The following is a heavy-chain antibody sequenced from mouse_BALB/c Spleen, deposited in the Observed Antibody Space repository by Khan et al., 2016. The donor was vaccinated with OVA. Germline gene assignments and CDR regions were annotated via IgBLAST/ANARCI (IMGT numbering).Heavy chain of an antibody. J-gene: IGHJ3*01. CDR2: IFPGSGDT. D-gene: IGHD1-2*01. Sequence: QVQLKQSGAELARPGASVKLSCKASGYTFTDYYINWVKQRTGQGLEWIGEIFPGSGDTYYNERFKRTSTLAADKSSSTAYMQLSSLTSEASAVDFCGRRNYFCYTFAYWDQGTLVTVSA. CDR3: GRRNYFCYTFAY. V-gene: IGHV1-77*01. CDR1: GYTFTDYY.